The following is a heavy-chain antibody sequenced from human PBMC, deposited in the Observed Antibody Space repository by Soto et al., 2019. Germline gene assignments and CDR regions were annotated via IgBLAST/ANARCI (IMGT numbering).Heavy chain of an antibody. CDR2: ISWDSASV. V-gene: IGHV3-9*01. J-gene: IGHJ4*01. CDR1: GFTFDETA. CDR3: VKGLRMKWLLWGVDY. D-gene: IGHD2-2*01. Sequence: EVQLVESGGGPVQPGRSLRLSCAASGFTFDETAMHWVRQPPGKGLEWVSGISWDSASVGFADSVKGRFSISRDNAKNCLYLQMNSLRPEDTALYYCVKGLRMKWLLWGVDYWGHRTLVNVSS.